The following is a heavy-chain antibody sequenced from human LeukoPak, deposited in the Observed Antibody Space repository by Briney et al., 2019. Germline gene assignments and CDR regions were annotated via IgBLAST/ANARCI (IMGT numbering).Heavy chain of an antibody. J-gene: IGHJ6*02. CDR2: IYSSGST. D-gene: IGHD2/OR15-2a*01. CDR1: GGSISGNY. V-gene: IGHV4-59*01. Sequence: SETLSLTCTVSGGSISGNYWSWIRQPPGKELEWIAYIYSSGSTSYSPSLKSRVTISVDTSKNQFSLKLSSVTAADTAVFYCARGLVSSGYYYYYLMDVWGQGTTVTVSS. CDR3: ARGLVSSGYYYYYLMDV.